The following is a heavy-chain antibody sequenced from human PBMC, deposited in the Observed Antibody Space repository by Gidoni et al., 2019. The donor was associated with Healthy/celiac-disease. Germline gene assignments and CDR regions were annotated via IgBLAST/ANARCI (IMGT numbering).Heavy chain of an antibody. J-gene: IGHJ3*02. CDR3: ARDSIKGTYAFDI. V-gene: IGHV4-30-2*01. CDR1: RGSIRSCGYP. Sequence: QPQLQESGPGLLTPSHTLSLTSALPRGSIRSCGYPWSWLRQPPGKGREWSGYIYNNGSTYYNPSLKSRVSISVDRSKKQFSLKLSSVTAADTAVYYCARDSIKGTYAFDIWGQGTMVTVSS. D-gene: IGHD1-1*01. CDR2: IYNNGST.